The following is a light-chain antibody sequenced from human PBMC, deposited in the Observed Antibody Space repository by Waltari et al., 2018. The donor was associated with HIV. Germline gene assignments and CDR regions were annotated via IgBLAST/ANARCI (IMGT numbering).Light chain of an antibody. CDR2: GKN. Sequence: QSVLTQPPSASGTPEQRVPLSCSGSTPTIGRSTVSWFQQFPGTAPKVLIYGKNQRPSGVPDRFSGSKSGTSASLAISGLQSEDEADYYCASWDDSLNGPVFGGGTKLTVV. J-gene: IGLJ2*01. V-gene: IGLV1-44*01. CDR1: TPTIGRST. CDR3: ASWDDSLNGPV.